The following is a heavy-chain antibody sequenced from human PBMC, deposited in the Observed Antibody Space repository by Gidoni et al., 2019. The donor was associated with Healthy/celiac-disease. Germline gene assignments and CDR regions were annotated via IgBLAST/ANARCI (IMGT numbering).Heavy chain of an antibody. V-gene: IGHV1-46*01. CDR1: GYTFTSYY. CDR3: ARGEWELLFDY. CDR2: INPSGGST. Sequence: QVQLVQSGAEVKKPGASVTVSCQASGYTFTSYYMHWVRQAPGQGLEWMGIINPSGGSTSYAQKFQGRVTMTRDTSTSTVYMELSSLRSEDTAVYYCARGEWELLFDYWGQGTLVTVSS. J-gene: IGHJ4*02. D-gene: IGHD1-26*01.